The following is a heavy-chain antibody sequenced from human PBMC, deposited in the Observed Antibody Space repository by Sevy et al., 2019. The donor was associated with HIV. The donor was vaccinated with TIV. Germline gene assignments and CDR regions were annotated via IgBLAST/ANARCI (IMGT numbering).Heavy chain of an antibody. D-gene: IGHD2-2*02. CDR1: GFTFSSYG. CDR2: IRYDGSNK. J-gene: IGHJ3*02. CDR3: AKDFLSSSTSCYRGGAFDI. Sequence: GGSLRLSCAASGFTFSSYGMHWVRQAPGKGLERVAFIRYDGSNKYYADSVKGRFTISRDNSKNTLYLQMNSLSAEDTAVYYCAKDFLSSSTSCYRGGAFDIWGQGTMVTVSS. V-gene: IGHV3-30*02.